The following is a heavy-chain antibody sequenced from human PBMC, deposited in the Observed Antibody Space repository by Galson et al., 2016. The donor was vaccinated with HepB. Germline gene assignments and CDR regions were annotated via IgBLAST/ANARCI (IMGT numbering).Heavy chain of an antibody. CDR1: GFTFSSYA. CDR2: ISYDGSNK. V-gene: IGHV3-30-3*01. J-gene: IGHJ5*02. Sequence: SLRLSCAASGFTFSSYAMHWVRQAPGKGLEWVAVISYDGSNKYYADSVKGRFTISRDNSKNTLYLQMNSLRAEDTAVYYCARIGDMVAALEDNWFDPWGQGTLVTVSS. D-gene: IGHD2-15*01. CDR3: ARIGDMVAALEDNWFDP.